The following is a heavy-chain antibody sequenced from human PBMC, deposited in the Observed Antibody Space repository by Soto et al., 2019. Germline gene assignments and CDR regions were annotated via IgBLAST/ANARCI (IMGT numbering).Heavy chain of an antibody. Sequence: PGESLKISCKGSGYSFTSYWIGWVRQMPGKGLEWMGIIYPGDSDTRCSPSFQGQVTISADKSISTAYLQWSSLKASDTAMYYCARLQYYYDSSGYAYYYYYGMDVWGQGTTVTVSS. D-gene: IGHD3-22*01. V-gene: IGHV5-51*01. CDR3: ARLQYYYDSSGYAYYYYYGMDV. J-gene: IGHJ6*02. CDR2: IYPGDSDT. CDR1: GYSFTSYW.